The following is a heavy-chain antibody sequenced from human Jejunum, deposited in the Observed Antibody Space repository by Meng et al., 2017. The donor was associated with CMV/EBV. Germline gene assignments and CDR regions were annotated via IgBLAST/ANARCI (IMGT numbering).Heavy chain of an antibody. CDR1: VDSVTGSMW. CDR3: ARGGWGALDY. Sequence: LTGAFSVDSVTGSMWCIGARQTQGRGVEGIGEMYQRGTINNNPTLKSRVTISVEKSKNQFSLKLSSVTAADTAVYYCARGGWGALDYWGQGLLVTVSS. J-gene: IGHJ4*02. D-gene: IGHD3-16*01. CDR2: MYQRGTI. V-gene: IGHV4-4*02.